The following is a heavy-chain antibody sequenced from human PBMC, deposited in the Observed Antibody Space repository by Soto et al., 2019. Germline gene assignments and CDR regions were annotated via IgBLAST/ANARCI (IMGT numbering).Heavy chain of an antibody. J-gene: IGHJ4*02. Sequence: PSETLSLTCTVSGGSISSYYWSWNRQPAGKGLEWIGRIYTSGSTNYNPSLKSRVTMSVDTSKNQFSLKLSSVTAADTAVYYCARTALPDYYDSSGYYFFDYWGQGTLVTVSS. CDR2: IYTSGST. CDR3: ARTALPDYYDSSGYYFFDY. D-gene: IGHD3-22*01. CDR1: GGSISSYY. V-gene: IGHV4-4*07.